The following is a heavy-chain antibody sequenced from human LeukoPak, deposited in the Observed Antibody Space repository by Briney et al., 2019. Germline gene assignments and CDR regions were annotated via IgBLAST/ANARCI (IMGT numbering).Heavy chain of an antibody. D-gene: IGHD3-10*01. CDR3: ARWGVAVDYYGSGALNFDY. V-gene: IGHV3-30*04. CDR1: GFTFSSYA. J-gene: IGHJ4*02. Sequence: QAGGSLRLSCAASGFTFSSYAMHWVRQAPGKGLGWVAVISYDGSNKYYADSVKGRFTISRDNSKNTLYLQMNGLRAEDTAVYYCARWGVAVDYYGSGALNFDYWGQGTLVTVSS. CDR2: ISYDGSNK.